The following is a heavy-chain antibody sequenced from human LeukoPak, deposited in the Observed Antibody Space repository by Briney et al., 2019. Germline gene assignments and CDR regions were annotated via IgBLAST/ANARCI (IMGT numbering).Heavy chain of an antibody. Sequence: PSETLSLTCTVSGGSISSGSYYWSWIRQPAGKGLEWIGRIYTSGSTNYNPSLKSRVTISVDTSKNQFSLKLSSVTAADTAVYYCARETPKIVVVPAAPFDYWGQGTLVTVSS. J-gene: IGHJ4*02. D-gene: IGHD2-2*01. CDR2: IYTSGST. CDR3: ARETPKIVVVPAAPFDY. V-gene: IGHV4-61*02. CDR1: GGSISSGSYY.